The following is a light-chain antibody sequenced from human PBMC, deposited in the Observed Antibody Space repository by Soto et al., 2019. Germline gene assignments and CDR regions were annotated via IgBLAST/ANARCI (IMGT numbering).Light chain of an antibody. J-gene: IGKJ4*01. CDR2: SAS. V-gene: IGKV1-12*01. Sequence: IQVTQSPSSVSASVGDRVTITCRASQPISSWLAWYQQKPGQPPNLLIYSASTLRSGVPSRFSGSESGTPFTLTIAILQPEDFATYYCQQASSFPLTFGGGTKVEVK. CDR3: QQASSFPLT. CDR1: QPISSW.